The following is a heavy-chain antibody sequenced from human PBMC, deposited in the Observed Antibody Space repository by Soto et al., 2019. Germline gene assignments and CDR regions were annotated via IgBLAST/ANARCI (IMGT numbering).Heavy chain of an antibody. J-gene: IGHJ4*02. Sequence: LSLTCTVSGASISSGTFYWGWIRQPPGKGLESIAKIYYGGSTYYNPSLKSRVTISLDTSKNQFSLKLSSVTAADTAVYYCARVAVAGTRVDYWGQGTLVTVSS. CDR2: IYYGGST. CDR1: GASISSGTFY. V-gene: IGHV4-39*07. D-gene: IGHD6-19*01. CDR3: ARVAVAGTRVDY.